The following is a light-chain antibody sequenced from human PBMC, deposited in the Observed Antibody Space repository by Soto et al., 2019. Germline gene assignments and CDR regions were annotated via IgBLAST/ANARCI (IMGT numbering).Light chain of an antibody. Sequence: QSFLTQPASVSGSPGQSITISCTGTSSDVGGYNYVSWYQQHPGEAPKLMIYEVSNRPSGVSNRFSGSKSGNTASLTISGLQAEDEADYYCSSYTSSSTLVFGTGTKVTVL. CDR1: SSDVGGYNY. CDR2: EVS. J-gene: IGLJ1*01. V-gene: IGLV2-14*01. CDR3: SSYTSSSTLV.